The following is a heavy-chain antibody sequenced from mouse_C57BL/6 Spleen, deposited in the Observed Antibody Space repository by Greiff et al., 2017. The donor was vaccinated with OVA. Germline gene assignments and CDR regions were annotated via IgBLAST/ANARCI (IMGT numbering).Heavy chain of an antibody. D-gene: IGHD1-1*01. Sequence: VQLKESGAELVRPGSSVKLSCKASGYTFTSYWMHWVKQRPIQGLEWIGNIDPSDSDTHYNQKFKDKATLTVDKSSSTAYMQRSSLTSEDSAVYYCARQSYYYGSSRYFDYWGQGTTLTVSS. CDR1: GYTFTSYW. CDR2: IDPSDSDT. V-gene: IGHV1-52*01. CDR3: ARQSYYYGSSRYFDY. J-gene: IGHJ2*01.